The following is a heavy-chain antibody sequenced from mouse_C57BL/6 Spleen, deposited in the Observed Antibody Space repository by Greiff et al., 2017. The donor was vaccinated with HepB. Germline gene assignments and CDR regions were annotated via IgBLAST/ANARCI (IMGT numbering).Heavy chain of an antibody. J-gene: IGHJ3*01. D-gene: IGHD2-4*01. CDR1: GFTFSSYA. V-gene: IGHV5-4*01. CDR2: ISDGGSYT. CDR3: ARDSPYDYLFAY. Sequence: EVQGVESGGGLVKPGGSLKLSCAASGFTFSSYAMSWVRQTPEKRLEWVATISDGGSYTYYPDNVKGRFTISRDNAKNNLYLQMSHLKSEDTAMYYCARDSPYDYLFAYWGQGTLVTVSA.